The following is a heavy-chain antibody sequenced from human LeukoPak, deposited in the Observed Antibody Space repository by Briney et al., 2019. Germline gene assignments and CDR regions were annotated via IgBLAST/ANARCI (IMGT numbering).Heavy chain of an antibody. CDR3: AREYPNIVGATHDI. CDR1: GFTFSYYE. CDR2: ISSSDSTI. V-gene: IGHV3-48*03. J-gene: IGHJ3*02. D-gene: IGHD1-26*01. Sequence: GGSLRLSCAASGFTFSYYEMHWVRQAPGKGLDWGSYISSSDSTIYYADSVKGRFTISRDNAKNSLYLQMNSLRAEDTAVYYCAREYPNIVGATHDIWGQGTMVTVSS.